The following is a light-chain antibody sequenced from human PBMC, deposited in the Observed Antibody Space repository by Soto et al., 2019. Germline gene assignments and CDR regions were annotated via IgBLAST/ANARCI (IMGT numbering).Light chain of an antibody. Sequence: DIQMTQSPSTLSASVGYRLTITCRARQSISSWLAWYQQKPGKAPKLLIYDASSLESGVPSRFSGSGSGTEFSLTISSLQPDDFATYYCQQYNSYLTFGGGTKVEIK. CDR1: QSISSW. CDR2: DAS. V-gene: IGKV1-5*01. J-gene: IGKJ4*01. CDR3: QQYNSYLT.